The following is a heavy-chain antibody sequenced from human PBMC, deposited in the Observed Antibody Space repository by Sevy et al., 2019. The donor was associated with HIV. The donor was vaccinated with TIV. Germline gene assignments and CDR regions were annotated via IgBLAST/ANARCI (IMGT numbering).Heavy chain of an antibody. J-gene: IGHJ6*02. Sequence: SETLSLTCTVSGGSVSSGSYYWSWIRQPPGKGLEWIGYIYYSGSTNYNPSLKSRVTISVDTSKNQFSLKLSSVTAADTVVYYCAGVVITHYYYYGMDVWGQGTTVTVSS. D-gene: IGHD3-22*01. CDR2: IYYSGST. V-gene: IGHV4-61*01. CDR3: AGVVITHYYYYGMDV. CDR1: GGSVSSGSYY.